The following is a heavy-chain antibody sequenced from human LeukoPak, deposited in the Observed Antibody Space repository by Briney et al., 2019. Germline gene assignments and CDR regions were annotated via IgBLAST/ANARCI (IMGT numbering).Heavy chain of an antibody. V-gene: IGHV3-69-1*01. CDR1: GFTFSDYY. CDR3: ARYDIVVVPAARRDYYYYGMDV. CDR2: ISSSSTI. J-gene: IGHJ6*04. Sequence: GGPLRLSCAASGFTFSDYYMNWVRQAPGKGLEWVSSISSSSTIYYADSVKGRFTISRDNAKNSLYLQMNSLRAEDTAVYYCARYDIVVVPAARRDYYYYGMDVWGKGTTVTVSS. D-gene: IGHD2-2*01.